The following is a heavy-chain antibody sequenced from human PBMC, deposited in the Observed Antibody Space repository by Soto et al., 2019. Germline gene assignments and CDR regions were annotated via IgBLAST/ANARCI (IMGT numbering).Heavy chain of an antibody. CDR3: ARGSRPVRGVVDY. J-gene: IGHJ4*02. D-gene: IGHD3-10*01. CDR1: GYTFPSYD. Sequence: DSVKVSCQASGYTFPSYDINWVRQATGQGLEWMGWMNPNSGNTGYAQKFQGRVTMTRNTSISTAYMELSSLRSEDTAVYYCARGSRPVRGVVDYWGQGTLVTVSS. V-gene: IGHV1-8*01. CDR2: MNPNSGNT.